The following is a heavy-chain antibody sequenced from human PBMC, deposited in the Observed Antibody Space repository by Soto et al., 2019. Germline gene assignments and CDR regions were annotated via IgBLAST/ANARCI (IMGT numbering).Heavy chain of an antibody. CDR2: IYYSGSP. Sequence: SETLSLTCTVSGGSISSYYWSWIRQPPGKGLEWIGYIYYSGSPNYNPSLKSRVTISVDTSKNQFSLKLSSVTAADTAVYYCARASGGNCFDEWGQGTLVTVSS. J-gene: IGHJ4*02. CDR1: GGSISSYY. V-gene: IGHV4-59*01. D-gene: IGHD2-15*01. CDR3: ARASGGNCFDE.